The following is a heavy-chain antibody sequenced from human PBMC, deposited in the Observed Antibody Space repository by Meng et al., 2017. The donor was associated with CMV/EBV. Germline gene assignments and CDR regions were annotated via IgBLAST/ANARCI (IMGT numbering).Heavy chain of an antibody. V-gene: IGHV3-74*01. Sequence: GESLKISCAASGFTFSSYWMHWVRQAPGKGLVWASRINSDGSSTSYADSVKGRFTISRDNAKNTLYLQMNSLRAEDTAVYYCAREDCSSTSCYTGYYGMDVWGQGTTVTVSS. CDR1: GFTFSSYW. J-gene: IGHJ6*02. CDR2: INSDGSST. D-gene: IGHD2-2*02. CDR3: AREDCSSTSCYTGYYGMDV.